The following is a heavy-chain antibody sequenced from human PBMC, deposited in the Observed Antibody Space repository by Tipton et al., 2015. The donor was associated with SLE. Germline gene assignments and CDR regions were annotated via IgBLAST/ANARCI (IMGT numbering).Heavy chain of an antibody. Sequence: GSLRLSCAASGFTFSDYYMSWIRQAPGKGLEWVSYISSDSSTTYYADSVKGRFTISRDNAKNSLYLQMNSLRAEDSAVYYCATDRFHRGSGRGEFFFGDGGQGALFAVAS. D-gene: IGHD3-10*01. CDR2: ISSDSSTT. V-gene: IGHV3-11*01. CDR1: GFTFSDYY. CDR3: ATDRFHRGSGRGEFFFGD. J-gene: IGHJ4*02.